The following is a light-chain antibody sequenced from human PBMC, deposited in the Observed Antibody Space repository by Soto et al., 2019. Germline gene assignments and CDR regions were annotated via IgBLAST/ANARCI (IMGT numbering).Light chain of an antibody. V-gene: IGKV3-20*01. CDR1: QSVSSTY. J-gene: IGKJ2*01. Sequence: IVLTQSPGTLSLSPGERATLSCRASQSVSSTYIAWYRQNPGQAPRFLIYGASSRATGIPDRFSGSGSGTDFTLTISRLEPEDFAVYFCQQYGRSPPFTFGQGTKVEIK. CDR3: QQYGRSPPFT. CDR2: GAS.